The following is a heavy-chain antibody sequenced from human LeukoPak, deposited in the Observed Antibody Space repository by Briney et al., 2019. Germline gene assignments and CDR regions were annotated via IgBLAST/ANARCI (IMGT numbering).Heavy chain of an antibody. D-gene: IGHD3-10*01. CDR1: AYKFTNYF. CDR2: ISGYNGNT. J-gene: IGHJ6*03. CDR3: AGDGSGPRDYYYYMDV. V-gene: IGHV1-18*01. Sequence: ASVKVSCKSSAYKFTNYFITWVRQAPGQGLEWMGWISGYNGNTNYAQKLQGRVTMTTDTSTSTAYMELRSLRSEDTAVYYCAGDGSGPRDYYYYMDVWGKGTTVTVSS.